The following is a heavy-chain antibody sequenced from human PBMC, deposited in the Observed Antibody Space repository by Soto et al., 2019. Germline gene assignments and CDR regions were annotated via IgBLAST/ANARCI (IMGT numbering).Heavy chain of an antibody. V-gene: IGHV3-23*01. D-gene: IGHD3-22*01. Sequence: EVQLLESGGGLVQPGGSLRLSCAASGFTFSSYAMSWVRQAPGKGLEWVSAISGSGGSTYYADSVKGRLTISRDNSKNTLYLQMNSLRAEDTAVYYCAKEGSMIVVVITYFDYWGQGTLVTVSS. CDR2: ISGSGGST. CDR1: GFTFSSYA. CDR3: AKEGSMIVVVITYFDY. J-gene: IGHJ4*02.